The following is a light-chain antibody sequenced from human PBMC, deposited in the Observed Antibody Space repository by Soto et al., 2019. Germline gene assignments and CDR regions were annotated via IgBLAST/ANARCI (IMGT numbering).Light chain of an antibody. J-gene: IGKJ4*02. V-gene: IGKV2-28*01. Sequence: DLVMTQYPLSLPFTTGEPASSSCRSRQSLLHSNGYNCFACYLHKPGQSPQLLIYLGSIRASGVPDRFSGSGSGTDFTLKISIVNAEDVGVYYFMQALQTPVTFGGGNMVEIK. CDR3: MQALQTPVT. CDR2: LGS. CDR1: QSLLHSNGYNC.